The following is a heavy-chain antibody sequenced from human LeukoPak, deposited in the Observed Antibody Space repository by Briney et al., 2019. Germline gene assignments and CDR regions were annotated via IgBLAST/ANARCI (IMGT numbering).Heavy chain of an antibody. J-gene: IGHJ2*01. CDR1: GGSFSGYY. V-gene: IGHV4-34*01. CDR2: INHSGST. CDR3: ASSNWYFDL. Sequence: SETLSLTCAVYGGSFSGYYWSWTRQPPGKGLEWIGEINHSGSTNYNPSLKSRVTISVDTSKNQFSLKLSSVTAADTAVYYCASSNWYFDLWGRGTLVTVSS.